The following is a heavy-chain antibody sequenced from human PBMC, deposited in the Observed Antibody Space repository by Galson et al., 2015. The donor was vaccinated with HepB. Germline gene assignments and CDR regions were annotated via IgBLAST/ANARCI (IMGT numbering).Heavy chain of an antibody. CDR1: GGSISSSSYY. CDR3: AREDDILTGYSKGAHGFDP. Sequence: SETLSLTCTVSGGSISSSSYYWGWIRQPPGKGLEWIGSIYYSGGTYYNPSLKSRVTISVDTSKNQFSLKLSSVTAADTAVYYCAREDDILTGYSKGAHGFDPWGQGTLVTVSS. J-gene: IGHJ5*02. CDR2: IYYSGGT. V-gene: IGHV4-39*02. D-gene: IGHD3-9*01.